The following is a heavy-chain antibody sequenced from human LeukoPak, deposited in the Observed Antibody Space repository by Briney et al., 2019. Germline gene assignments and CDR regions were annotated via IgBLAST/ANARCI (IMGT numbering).Heavy chain of an antibody. D-gene: IGHD3-3*01. CDR2: ISFDGIDK. CDR1: GFIFSNYG. J-gene: IGHJ4*02. V-gene: IGHV3-30*03. Sequence: GGSLRLSCAASGFIFSNYGMHWVRQAPGKGLEWVAAISFDGIDKTYQDSVKGRFTISRDNAKNSLYLQMNSLRVEDTAVYYCARDEARGYDFRPQDHWGQGTLVSVPS. CDR3: ARDEARGYDFRPQDH.